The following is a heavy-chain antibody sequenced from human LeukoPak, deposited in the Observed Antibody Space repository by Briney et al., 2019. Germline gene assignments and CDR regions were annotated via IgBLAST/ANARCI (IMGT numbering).Heavy chain of an antibody. V-gene: IGHV1-2*02. Sequence: ASVKVSCKASGYTFTAYYMHWVRQTPGQGLEWMGWIKPNSGGTNNAQKFQGRVTMTRDTSISTAYMELSRLRSDDTAVYYCARDYYDSSGFGAFDIWGQGTMVSVSS. CDR1: GYTFTAYY. D-gene: IGHD3-22*01. J-gene: IGHJ3*02. CDR3: ARDYYDSSGFGAFDI. CDR2: IKPNSGGT.